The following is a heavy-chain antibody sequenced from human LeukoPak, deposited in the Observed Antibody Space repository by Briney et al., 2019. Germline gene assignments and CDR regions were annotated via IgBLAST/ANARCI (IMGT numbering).Heavy chain of an antibody. CDR1: GFTFSSYW. CDR3: ATQPAAADVDY. V-gene: IGHV3-7*03. CDR2: IRQDGNEK. J-gene: IGHJ4*02. Sequence: SGGSLRLSCAASGFTFSSYWMSWVRQAPGKGLEWVANIRQDGNEKYYVDSVKGRFTISRDNAKKSLYLQMNSLRAEDTAVYYCATQPAAADVDYWGQGTLVTVSS. D-gene: IGHD2-2*01.